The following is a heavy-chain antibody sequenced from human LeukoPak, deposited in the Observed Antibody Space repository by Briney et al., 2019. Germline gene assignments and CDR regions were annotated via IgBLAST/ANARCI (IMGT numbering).Heavy chain of an antibody. V-gene: IGHV1-2*02. J-gene: IGHJ5*02. CDR1: GYTFTGYY. Sequence: GASVKVSCKASGYTFTGYYMHWVRQAPGQGLEWMGWINPNSGGTNYAQKFQGRVTMTRDTSISTAYMELSRLRSDDTAVYYCARVSVNQYNWFDPWGQGTLVTVSS. CDR3: ARVSVNQYNWFDP. CDR2: INPNSGGT. D-gene: IGHD1-14*01.